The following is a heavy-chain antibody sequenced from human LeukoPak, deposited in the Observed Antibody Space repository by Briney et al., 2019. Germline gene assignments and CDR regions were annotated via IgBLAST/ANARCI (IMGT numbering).Heavy chain of an antibody. J-gene: IGHJ6*02. V-gene: IGHV3-23*01. CDR3: AKEMEDCSGGSCYALYYYYGMDV. CDR2: ISGSGGST. CDR1: GFTFSSYA. D-gene: IGHD2-15*01. Sequence: GGSLRLSCAASGFTFSSYAMSWVRQAPGKGLEWVSAISGSGGSTYYADSVKGRFTISRDNSKNTLYLQMNSLRAEDTAVYYYAKEMEDCSGGSCYALYYYYGMDVWGQGTTVTVSS.